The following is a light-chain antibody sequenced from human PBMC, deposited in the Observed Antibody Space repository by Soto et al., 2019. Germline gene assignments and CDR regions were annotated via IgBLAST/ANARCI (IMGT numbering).Light chain of an antibody. V-gene: IGKV1-8*01. CDR1: QGISSY. J-gene: IGKJ1*01. Sequence: AIRLTQSPSSLSASTGDRVTITCRASQGISSYLAWYQQKPGKVPKLLIYAASTLLSGVPSRFSGSGSGTDFTLTISCLQSEDFATYYCQQYYSYPRTFGQGTKVDIK. CDR2: AAS. CDR3: QQYYSYPRT.